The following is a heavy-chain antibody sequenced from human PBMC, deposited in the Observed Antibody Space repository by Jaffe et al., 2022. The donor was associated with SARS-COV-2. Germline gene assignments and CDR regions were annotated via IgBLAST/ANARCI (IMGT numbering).Heavy chain of an antibody. J-gene: IGHJ6*02. V-gene: IGHV3-66*02. CDR1: GFTVSSNY. CDR3: ARTLPYYGSGSYYYYYYYYGMDV. D-gene: IGHD3-10*01. Sequence: EVQLVESGGGLVQPGGSLRLSCAASGFTVSSNYMSWVRQAPGKGLEWVSVIYSGGSTYYADSVKGRFTISRDNSKNTLYLQMNSLRAEDTAVYYCARTLPYYGSGSYYYYYYYYGMDVWGQGTTVTVSS. CDR2: IYSGGST.